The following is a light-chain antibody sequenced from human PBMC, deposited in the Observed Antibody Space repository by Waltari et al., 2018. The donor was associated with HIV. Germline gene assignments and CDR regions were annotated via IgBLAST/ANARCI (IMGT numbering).Light chain of an antibody. V-gene: IGLV1-47*01. J-gene: IGLJ2*01. Sequence: QSVLTQPPSASGTPGQRITLSCSGSSSNVGRTYVYWYQQPPGTAPKVLIFMTNQRPSGVPDRFSASKSGTSASLAISGLRSEDEADYYCASWDDSLSIVVFGGGTKLTVL. CDR3: ASWDDSLSIVV. CDR1: SSNVGRTY. CDR2: MTN.